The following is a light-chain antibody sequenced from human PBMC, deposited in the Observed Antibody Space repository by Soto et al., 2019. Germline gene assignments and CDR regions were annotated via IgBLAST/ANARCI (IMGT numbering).Light chain of an antibody. CDR1: QDITNY. Sequence: DIQMTPSPPSLSASVGDRVTITCQASQDITNYLNWYQQKPGKAPKLLIYDVSNLETGVPSRFSGRGSGTDFTLTISSLQPEDFATYYCQQRYSTLWTFGQGTKVDIK. CDR3: QQRYSTLWT. CDR2: DVS. J-gene: IGKJ1*01. V-gene: IGKV1-33*01.